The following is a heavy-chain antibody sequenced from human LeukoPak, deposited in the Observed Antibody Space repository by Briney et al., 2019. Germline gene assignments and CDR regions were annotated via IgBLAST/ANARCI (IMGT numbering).Heavy chain of an antibody. CDR3: ARIWITWSFYFDY. J-gene: IGHJ4*02. V-gene: IGHV2-70*01. CDR1: GFSLSTSGVC. CDR2: IDWDDDK. D-gene: IGHD2-15*01. Sequence: SGPTLVNPTQTLTLTSTLSGFSLSTSGVCVSWIRQPPGKALVWLAHIDWDDDKYYRTSLTTSITNYKDSSKIQVVITMTNMDHVDTATYYCARIWITWSFYFDYWGQGTLVTVSS.